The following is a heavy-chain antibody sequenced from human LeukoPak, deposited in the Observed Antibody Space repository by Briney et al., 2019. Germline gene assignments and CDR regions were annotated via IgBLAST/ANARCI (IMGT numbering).Heavy chain of an antibody. D-gene: IGHD1-26*01. CDR3: AKNQGRSYYSGSDY. Sequence: GGSLRLSCAASGFTFSSYAMNWVRQAPGKGLEWVSAVRGGDAGTSYADSVKGRFTISRDNSKNTLYLQMNSLRADDTAVYYCAKNQGRSYYSGSDYWGQGTLVTVSS. CDR1: GFTFSSYA. J-gene: IGHJ4*02. V-gene: IGHV3-23*01. CDR2: VRGGDAGT.